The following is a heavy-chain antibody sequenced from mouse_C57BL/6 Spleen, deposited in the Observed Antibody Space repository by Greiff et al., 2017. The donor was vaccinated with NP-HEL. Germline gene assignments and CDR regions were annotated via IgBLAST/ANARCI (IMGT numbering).Heavy chain of an antibody. CDR2: ISSGGDYI. J-gene: IGHJ2*01. Sequence: EVQRVESGEGLVKPGGSLKLSCAASGFTFSSYAMSWVRQTPEKRLEWVAYISSGGDYIYYADTVKGRFTISRDNARNTLDLQMSSLKAEDTAMYYCTSYYYGSSYYFDYWGQGTTLTVSA. D-gene: IGHD1-1*01. CDR1: GFTFSSYA. V-gene: IGHV5-9-1*02. CDR3: TSYYYGSSYYFDY.